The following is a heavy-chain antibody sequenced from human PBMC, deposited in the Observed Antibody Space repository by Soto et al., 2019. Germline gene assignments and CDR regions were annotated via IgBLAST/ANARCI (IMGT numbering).Heavy chain of an antibody. Sequence: PGGSLRLSCAASGFTFSTYAMSWVRQAPGKGLEWVSAISASSDTTYYADSVRGRFTISRDNSMNALYLQINSLRVEDTAVYYCAHPRGYGVFDAYDIRGQRTTVPVS. CDR3: AHPRGYGVFDAYDI. J-gene: IGHJ3*02. V-gene: IGHV3-23*01. D-gene: IGHD4-17*01. CDR1: GFTFSTYA. CDR2: ISASSDTT.